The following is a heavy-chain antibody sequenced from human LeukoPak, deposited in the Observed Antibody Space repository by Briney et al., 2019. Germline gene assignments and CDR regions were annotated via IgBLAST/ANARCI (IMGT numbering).Heavy chain of an antibody. V-gene: IGHV4-38-2*02. CDR2: IYHSGST. CDR1: GYSISSGYY. CDR3: ATARFRYSYGYLLDY. D-gene: IGHD5-18*01. J-gene: IGHJ4*02. Sequence: SETLSLTCTVSGYSISSGYYWGWIRQPPGKGLEWIGSIYHSGSTYYNPSLKSRVTISVDTSKNQFSLKLSSVTAADTAVYYCATARFRYSYGYLLDYWGQGTLVTVSS.